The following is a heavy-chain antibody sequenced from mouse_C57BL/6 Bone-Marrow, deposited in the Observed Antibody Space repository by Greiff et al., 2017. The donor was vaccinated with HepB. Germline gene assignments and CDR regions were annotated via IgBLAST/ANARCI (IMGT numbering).Heavy chain of an antibody. CDR3: ARGRAYYYGSSYYAMDY. CDR2: ISYDGSN. V-gene: IGHV3-6*01. CDR1: GYSITSGYY. D-gene: IGHD1-1*01. J-gene: IGHJ4*01. Sequence: ESGPGLVKPSQSLSLTCSVTGYSITSGYYWNWIRQFPGNKLEWMGYISYDGSNNYNPSLKNRISITRDTSKNQFFLKLNSVTTEDTATYYCARGRAYYYGSSYYAMDYWGQGTSVTVSS.